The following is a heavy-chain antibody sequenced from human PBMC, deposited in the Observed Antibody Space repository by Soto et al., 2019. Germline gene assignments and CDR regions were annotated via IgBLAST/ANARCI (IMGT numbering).Heavy chain of an antibody. V-gene: IGHV1-46*01. CDR1: GYTFTSYY. D-gene: IGHD3-22*01. CDR2: INPSGGST. Sequence: ASVKVSCKASGYTFTSYYMHWVRQAPGQGLEWMGIINPSGGSTSYAQKFQGRVTMTRDTSTSTVYMELSSLRSEDTAVYYCARDYYDSSGYPPFFGYWGQGTLVTVSS. CDR3: ARDYYDSSGYPPFFGY. J-gene: IGHJ4*02.